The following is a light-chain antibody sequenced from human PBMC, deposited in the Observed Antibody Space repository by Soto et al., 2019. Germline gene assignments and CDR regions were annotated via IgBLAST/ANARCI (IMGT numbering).Light chain of an antibody. Sequence: DIHLTQSPSTLSASVGDRITITCRASQSIRRWLAWYQQKPGKAPKCLHYTTSCLESGVPSEFSGSGSGTEFTRTISRLQPDDFASYYCQHYKDYSLTCGQGTKVEIK. CDR2: TTS. J-gene: IGKJ1*01. CDR1: QSIRRW. V-gene: IGKV1-5*03. CDR3: QHYKDYSLT.